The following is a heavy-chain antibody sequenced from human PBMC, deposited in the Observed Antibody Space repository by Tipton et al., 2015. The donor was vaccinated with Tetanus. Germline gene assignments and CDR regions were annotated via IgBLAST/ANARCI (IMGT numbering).Heavy chain of an antibody. J-gene: IGHJ5*02. CDR3: ARAQPEVVPAAIGWLANWFDP. D-gene: IGHD2-2*01. CDR2: IYYSGST. Sequence: TLSLTCTVSGGSISSYYWSWIRQPPGKGLEWIGYIYYSGSTNYNPSLKSRVTISVDTSKNQFSLKLSSVTAADTAVYYCARAQPEVVPAAIGWLANWFDPWGQGTLVTVSS. CDR1: GGSISSYY. V-gene: IGHV4-59*01.